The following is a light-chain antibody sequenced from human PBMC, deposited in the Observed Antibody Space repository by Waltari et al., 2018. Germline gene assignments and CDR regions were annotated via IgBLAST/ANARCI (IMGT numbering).Light chain of an antibody. Sequence: QSALTQPRSVSGSPGQSVTISCTGTSRDVGGYHYVSWFQQHPGKVPKLLIYDVSEWPSDVPDRFSGSKSANTASLTISGLQTEDEADYYCCSFAGSYTFVFGTGTRVTVL. V-gene: IGLV2-11*01. CDR1: SRDVGGYHY. J-gene: IGLJ1*01. CDR3: CSFAGSYTFV. CDR2: DVS.